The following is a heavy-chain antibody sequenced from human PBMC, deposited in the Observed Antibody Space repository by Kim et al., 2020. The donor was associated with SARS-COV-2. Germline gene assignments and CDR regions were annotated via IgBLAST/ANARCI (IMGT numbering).Heavy chain of an antibody. D-gene: IGHD3-10*01. J-gene: IGHJ4*02. CDR1: GGSFSGYY. V-gene: IGHV4-34*01. Sequence: SETLSLTCAVYGGSFSGYYWSWIRQPPGKGLEWIGEINHSGSTNYNPSLKSRVTISVDTSKNQFSLKLSSVTAADTAVYYCARIGPRMVRGVITLTYDYWGQGTLVTVSS. CDR2: INHSGST. CDR3: ARIGPRMVRGVITLTYDY.